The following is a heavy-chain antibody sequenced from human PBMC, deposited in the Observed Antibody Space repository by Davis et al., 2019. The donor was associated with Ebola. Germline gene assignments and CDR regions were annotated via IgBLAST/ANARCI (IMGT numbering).Heavy chain of an antibody. D-gene: IGHD3-10*01. CDR3: ARRGGELLSPFGY. J-gene: IGHJ4*02. CDR1: GFIFSSYW. CDR2: IKHDGSEK. V-gene: IGHV3-7*01. Sequence: GGSLSLSCAASGFIFSSYWMSWVRQAPGKGLEWVANIKHDGSEKDYVDSVKGRFTISRDNAKNSLYLQMNSLRAEDTAMYFCARRGGELLSPFGYWGQGALVAVSS.